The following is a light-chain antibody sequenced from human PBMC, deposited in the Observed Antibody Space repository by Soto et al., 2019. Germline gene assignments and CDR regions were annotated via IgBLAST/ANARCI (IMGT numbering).Light chain of an antibody. CDR1: QYVGPN. Sequence: EIVMTQSPATMSVSPGERATLSCRASQYVGPNVDWYQQIPGQAPRLLIYGATTRVTGIAARFSGSGSGTDFTLTISSLQSEDSAVYYCQHGRAFGPGTKLDIK. CDR2: GAT. CDR3: QHGRA. J-gene: IGKJ3*01. V-gene: IGKV3-15*01.